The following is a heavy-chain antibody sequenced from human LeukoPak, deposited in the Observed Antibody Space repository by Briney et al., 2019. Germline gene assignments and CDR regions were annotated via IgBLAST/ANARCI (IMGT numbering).Heavy chain of an antibody. J-gene: IGHJ5*01. CDR3: AREGCSSTNCYPPFDS. V-gene: IGHV4-61*02. Sequence: SQTLSLTCTVSGDSISSGSYYWSWIRPPAGQGLEWIGRIYGTGSTNYNPSLRSRVTISVDTSKNQFSLKLSSVTAADTAVYYCAREGCSSTNCYPPFDSWGQGTLVTVSS. CDR2: IYGTGST. D-gene: IGHD2-2*01. CDR1: GDSISSGSYY.